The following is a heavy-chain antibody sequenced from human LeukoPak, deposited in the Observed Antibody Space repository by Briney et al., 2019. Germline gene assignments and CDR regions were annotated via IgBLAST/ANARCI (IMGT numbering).Heavy chain of an antibody. CDR1: GYTFTSYA. V-gene: IGHV1-3*01. J-gene: IGHJ4*02. Sequence: ASVTVSCTASGYTFTSYAMHWVRQAPGQRLEWMGWINAGNGNTKYSQKFQGRVTITRDTSASTAYMELSSLRSEDTAVYYCARDKWLRVADYWGQGTLVTVSS. CDR3: ARDKWLRVADY. D-gene: IGHD5-12*01. CDR2: INAGNGNT.